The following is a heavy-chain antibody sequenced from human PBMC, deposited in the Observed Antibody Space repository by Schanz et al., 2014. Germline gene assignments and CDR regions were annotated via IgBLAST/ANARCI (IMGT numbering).Heavy chain of an antibody. V-gene: IGHV4-39*01. CDR2: IYYSGST. CDR3: ARQFYDILTGYWFPYYFDY. CDR1: GGSISSSNYY. D-gene: IGHD3-9*01. Sequence: QLQLQESGPGLVKPSETLSLTCTVSGGSISSSNYYWGWIRQPPGKGLEWIESIYYSGSTYYNPPFKIRVPSSVDTSKNQFSLKLSSVTAADTAVYYCARQFYDILTGYWFPYYFDYWGQGTLVTVSS. J-gene: IGHJ4*02.